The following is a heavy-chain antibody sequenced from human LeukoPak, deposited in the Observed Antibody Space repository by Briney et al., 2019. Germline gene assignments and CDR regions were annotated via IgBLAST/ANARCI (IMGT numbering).Heavy chain of an antibody. CDR1: GYTFTSYG. Sequence: ASVKVSCKASGYTFTSYGISWVRQAPGQGLEWMGWISAHNGNTNYAQKLQGRVTMTTDTSTSTAYMELRSLRSDDTAVYYCARQRHYYGSGSLCDYWGQGTLVTVSS. CDR2: ISAHNGNT. J-gene: IGHJ4*02. V-gene: IGHV1-18*04. CDR3: ARQRHYYGSGSLCDY. D-gene: IGHD3-10*01.